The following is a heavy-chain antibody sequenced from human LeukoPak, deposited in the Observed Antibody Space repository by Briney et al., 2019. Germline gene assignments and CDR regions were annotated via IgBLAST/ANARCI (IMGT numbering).Heavy chain of an antibody. D-gene: IGHD1-26*01. CDR1: GFTFDNYR. Sequence: GGSLRLSCAASGFTFDNYRMSWVRQAPGKGLEWVSTVNADGGNTYYADSVKGRFTISRDNSKGTLILQMNSLRVEDTALYYCTKRVKYGGTWDHFADWGQGTLVTVSS. CDR3: TKRVKYGGTWDHFAD. J-gene: IGHJ4*02. CDR2: VNADGGNT. V-gene: IGHV3-23*01.